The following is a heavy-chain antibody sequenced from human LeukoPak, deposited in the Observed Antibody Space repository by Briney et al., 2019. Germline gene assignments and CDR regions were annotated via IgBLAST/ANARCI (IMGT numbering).Heavy chain of an antibody. Sequence: VASVKVSCKASGYTFTSYYMNWVRQAPGQGLEWMGIINPSGGSTSYAQKFQGRVTMTRDMSTSTVYMELSSLRSEDTAVYYCARDWLLRYSQGGFDYWGQGALVTVSS. V-gene: IGHV1-46*01. D-gene: IGHD3-9*01. CDR2: INPSGGST. CDR1: GYTFTSYY. J-gene: IGHJ4*02. CDR3: ARDWLLRYSQGGFDY.